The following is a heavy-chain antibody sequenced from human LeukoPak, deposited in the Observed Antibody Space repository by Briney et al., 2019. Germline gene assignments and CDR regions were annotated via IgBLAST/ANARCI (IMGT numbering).Heavy chain of an antibody. D-gene: IGHD5-18*01. CDR2: ISYDGSNK. V-gene: IGHV3-30*04. J-gene: IGHJ4*02. CDR3: ARVPRSYGPTTYNSFDY. CDR1: GFTFSSYA. Sequence: PGGSLRLSCAASGFTFSSYAMHWVRQAPGKGLEWVAVISYDGSNKYYADSVKGRFTISRDNSKNALYLQMNSLRAEDTAVYYCARVPRSYGPTTYNSFDYWGQGTLVTVSS.